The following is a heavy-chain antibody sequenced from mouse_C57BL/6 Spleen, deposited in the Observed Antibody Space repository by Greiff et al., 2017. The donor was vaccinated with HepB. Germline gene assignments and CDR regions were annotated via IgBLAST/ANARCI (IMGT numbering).Heavy chain of an antibody. CDR2: IYPSYIYT. CDR3: ARKALYDGYYEFAY. V-gene: IGHV1-50*01. CDR1: GYPFTSYW. J-gene: IGHJ3*01. D-gene: IGHD2-3*01. Sequence: QVQLQQPGAELVMPGASVTLSCKASGYPFTSYWLPWVIQWPGQCLEWIGVIYPSYIYTKYNQKFRGKATVTVDTSSSTSYMQLSSLTSEGSAVYYCARKALYDGYYEFAYWGQGTLVTVSA.